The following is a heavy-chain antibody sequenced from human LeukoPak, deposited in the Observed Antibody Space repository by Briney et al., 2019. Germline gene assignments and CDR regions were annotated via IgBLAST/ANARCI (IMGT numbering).Heavy chain of an antibody. D-gene: IGHD2-15*01. CDR1: GFTFSSYG. V-gene: IGHV3-30*02. J-gene: IGHJ4*02. CDR2: IWYGGSDK. CDR3: AKDHIWGYGYYFDY. Sequence: PGGSLRLSCAASGFTFSSYGMHWVRQAPGKGLEWVAVIWYGGSDKYYADSVKGRFTISRDNSKNTLYLQMNSLRAEDTAVYYCAKDHIWGYGYYFDYWGQGTLVTVSS.